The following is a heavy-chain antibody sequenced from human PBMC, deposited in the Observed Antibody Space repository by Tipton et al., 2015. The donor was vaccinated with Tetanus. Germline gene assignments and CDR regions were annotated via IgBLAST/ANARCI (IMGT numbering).Heavy chain of an antibody. CDR1: GFTFSNCA. CDR3: AKDRAARGPGAS. D-gene: IGHD6-6*01. J-gene: IGHJ5*02. Sequence: LSLTCAASGFTFSNCAMRWVRQAPGKGLEWVSGISCNGATTYYADSVKGRFPISRDNPKNMLSLQMNSLRAEDTAVYYCAKDRAARGPGASWGQGTLVTVSS. V-gene: IGHV3-23*01. CDR2: ISCNGATT.